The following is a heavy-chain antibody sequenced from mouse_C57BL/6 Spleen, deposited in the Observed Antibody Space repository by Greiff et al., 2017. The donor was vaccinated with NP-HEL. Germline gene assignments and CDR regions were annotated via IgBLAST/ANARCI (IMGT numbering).Heavy chain of an antibody. D-gene: IGHD2-2*01. CDR1: GFTFSSYA. CDR2: ISDGGSYT. CDR3: ARPYGYDVDWYFDV. V-gene: IGHV5-4*01. J-gene: IGHJ1*03. Sequence: EVQLVESGGGLVKPGGSLKLSCAASGFTFSSYAMSWVRQTPEKRLEWVATISDGGSYTYYPDNVKGRFTISRDNAKNNLYLQMSHLKSEDTAMYYCARPYGYDVDWYFDVWGTGTTVTVSS.